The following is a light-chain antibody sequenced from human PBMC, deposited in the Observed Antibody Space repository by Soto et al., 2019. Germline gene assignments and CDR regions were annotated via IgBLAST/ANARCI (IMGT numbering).Light chain of an antibody. J-gene: IGKJ1*01. CDR1: QSISRY. V-gene: IGKV1-39*01. CDR2: AAS. Sequence: DIQMTQSPSPLSASVGDRITITCRASQSISRYLNWYQHKPGKAPKLLINAASSLERGVPSRFSGGGSVTDFTLNISSPQPDDFAKYYGQHNYRATPRTFGQGTKVEVK. CDR3: QHNYRATPRT.